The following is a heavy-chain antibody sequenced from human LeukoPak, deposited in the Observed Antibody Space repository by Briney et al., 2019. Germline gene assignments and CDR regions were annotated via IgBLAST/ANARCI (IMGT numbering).Heavy chain of an antibody. V-gene: IGHV3-7*01. CDR1: GFTFSTYW. J-gene: IGHJ4*02. CDR3: ARDRGGSGRYEFES. Sequence: PGGSLRLSCGDSGFTFSTYWMGWVRQVPGKGPEWVASIKPDGSEKYYVDSVNGRFTISRDNAKNSLYLQLNSLSAEDTALFYCARDRGGSGRYEFESWGQGTLVSVSS. CDR2: IKPDGSEK. D-gene: IGHD6-19*01.